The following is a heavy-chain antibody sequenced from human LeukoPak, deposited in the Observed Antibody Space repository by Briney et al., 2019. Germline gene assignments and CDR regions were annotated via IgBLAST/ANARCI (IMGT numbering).Heavy chain of an antibody. V-gene: IGHV4-39*07. CDR2: IYYSGST. CDR1: GGSISSSSYY. CDR3: ARVERITIFGVVNLGGWFDP. D-gene: IGHD3-3*01. Sequence: SETLSLTCTVSGGSISSSSYYWGWIRQPPGKGLEWIGSIYYSGSTYYNPSLKSRVTISVDTSKNQFSLKLSSVTAADTAVYYCARVERITIFGVVNLGGWFDPWGQGALVTVSS. J-gene: IGHJ5*02.